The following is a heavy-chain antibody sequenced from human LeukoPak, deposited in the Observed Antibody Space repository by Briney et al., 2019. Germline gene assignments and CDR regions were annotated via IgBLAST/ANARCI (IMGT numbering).Heavy chain of an antibody. CDR1: GGSISSAHY. Sequence: SETLSLTCTVSGGSISSAHYWGWIRQSPGKGLEWIGSMYHSGATYYNPSLKSRVTISVDTSKNQFSLKLSSVTATDTAVYYCAKIVTAGYYYFDSWGQGTLVTVSS. J-gene: IGHJ4*02. V-gene: IGHV4-38-2*02. CDR3: AKIVTAGYYYFDS. CDR2: MYHSGAT. D-gene: IGHD2/OR15-2a*01.